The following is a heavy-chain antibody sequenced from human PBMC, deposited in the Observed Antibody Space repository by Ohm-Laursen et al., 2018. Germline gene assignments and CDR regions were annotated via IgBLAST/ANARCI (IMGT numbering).Heavy chain of an antibody. D-gene: IGHD3-10*01. J-gene: IGHJ4*02. Sequence: SLRLSCAASGFTFSSYEINWVRQAPGTGLEWVSNISSSSTTIFYADSVKGRFTISRGNAKNSLFMQMNSLRAEDTAVYYCARAPVSDSYPLSFDYWGQGTVVTVSS. CDR2: ISSSSTTI. V-gene: IGHV3-48*03. CDR1: GFTFSSYE. CDR3: ARAPVSDSYPLSFDY.